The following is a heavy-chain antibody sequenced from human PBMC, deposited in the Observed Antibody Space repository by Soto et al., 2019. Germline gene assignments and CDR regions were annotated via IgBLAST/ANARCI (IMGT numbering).Heavy chain of an antibody. CDR1: GFTFSSYG. Sequence: QVQLVESGGGVVQPGRSLRLSCAASGFTFSSYGMHWVRQAPGKGLEWVAVISYDGSNKYYADSVKGRFTISRDNSKNTLYLQMNSLRAEDTAVYYCAKDFYDSSGYYFYWYFDLWGRGTLVTVSS. V-gene: IGHV3-30*18. CDR3: AKDFYDSSGYYFYWYFDL. D-gene: IGHD3-22*01. J-gene: IGHJ2*01. CDR2: ISYDGSNK.